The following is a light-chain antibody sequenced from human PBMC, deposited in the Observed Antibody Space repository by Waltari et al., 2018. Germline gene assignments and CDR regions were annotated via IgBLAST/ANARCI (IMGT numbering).Light chain of an antibody. V-gene: IGLV3-19*01. J-gene: IGLJ2*01. CDR1: SLSTHY. CDR2: AKN. Sequence: SSALTQDPAVSVALGQPVRITCQGDSLSTHYASWYQQKTGQAPILVIFAKNSRPPGIPSRFSGSTSGSTASLTITGAQAEDEADYYCNSRDSSGDHVVFGGGTKLTVL. CDR3: NSRDSSGDHVV.